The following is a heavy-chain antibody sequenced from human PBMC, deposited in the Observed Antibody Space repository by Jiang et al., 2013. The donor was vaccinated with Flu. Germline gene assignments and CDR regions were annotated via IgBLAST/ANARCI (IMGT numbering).Heavy chain of an antibody. V-gene: IGHV4-34*01. J-gene: IGHJ4*02. CDR2: INHSGST. CDR3: ARGLARYSSGWYRY. D-gene: IGHD6-19*01. Sequence: GKGLEWIGEINHSGSTNYNPSLKSRVTISVDTSKNQFSLKLSSVTAADTAVYYCARGLARYSSGWYRYWGQGTLVTVSS.